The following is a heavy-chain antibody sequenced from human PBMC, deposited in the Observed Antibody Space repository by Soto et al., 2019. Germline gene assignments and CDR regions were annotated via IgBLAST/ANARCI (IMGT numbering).Heavy chain of an antibody. CDR3: ARNLWRYYMDV. V-gene: IGHV3-64*01. J-gene: IGHJ6*03. D-gene: IGHD2-21*01. CDR1: GFTFRRHS. Sequence: EEELMESGGGLAQPGGSLRLSCAASGFTFRRHSMNWVRQAPGKGLEHVAAISSNGGSTYYANSVKDRFTISRDNSKNMLYLQMGSLRPEDMAVYYCARNLWRYYMDVWGKGTTVTVSS. CDR2: ISSNGGST.